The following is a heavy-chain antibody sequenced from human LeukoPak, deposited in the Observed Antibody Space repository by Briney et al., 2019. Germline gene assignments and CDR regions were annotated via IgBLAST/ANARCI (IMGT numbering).Heavy chain of an antibody. CDR3: ARDRRATYYDSRGFDY. CDR2: INPNSGGT. J-gene: IGHJ4*02. D-gene: IGHD3-22*01. CDR1: GYTFTGYY. Sequence: GASVKVSCKASGYTFTGYYMHWVRQAPGQGLEWMGWINPNSGGTNYAQKFQGRVTMTRDTSISTAYMELRSLRSDDTAVYYCARDRRATYYDSRGFDYWGQGTLVTVSS. V-gene: IGHV1-2*02.